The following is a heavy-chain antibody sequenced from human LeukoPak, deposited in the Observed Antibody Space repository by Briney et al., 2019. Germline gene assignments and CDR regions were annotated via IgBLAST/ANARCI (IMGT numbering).Heavy chain of an antibody. V-gene: IGHV1-69*10. D-gene: IGHD3-10*01. J-gene: IGHJ4*02. CDR3: STDSGRSYFYFDF. Sequence: SVKVSCKASGGTFSSYAISWVRQAPGKGLEWVGGIRPETGEPIFAQKFRGRVTITEDTFTDTGYLELRGLTSEDTAVYYCSTDSGRSYFYFDFWGQGTLVTVSS. CDR2: IRPETGEP. CDR1: GGTFSSYA.